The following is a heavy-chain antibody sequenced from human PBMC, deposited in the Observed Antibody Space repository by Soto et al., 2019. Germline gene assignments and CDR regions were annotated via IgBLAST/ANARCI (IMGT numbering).Heavy chain of an antibody. CDR1: GFIFSNHA. V-gene: IGHV3-23*01. CDR3: VKALFTGDLGEVFDN. D-gene: IGHD3-10*01. Sequence: GGSLRLSCVASGFIFSNHAMSWVRQAPGRGLEWVSRIGNSGTYYADSVRGRFTISRDNSKNSLYLQMSSLRAEDTAVYHCVKALFTGDLGEVFDNWGQGTLVTVSS. CDR2: IGNSGT. J-gene: IGHJ4*02.